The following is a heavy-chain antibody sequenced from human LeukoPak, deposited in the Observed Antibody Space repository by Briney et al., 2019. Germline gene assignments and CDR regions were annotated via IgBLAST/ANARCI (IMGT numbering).Heavy chain of an antibody. CDR2: ISSSGSTI. J-gene: IGHJ4*02. D-gene: IGHD4-23*01. CDR1: GFTFSTYS. Sequence: PGGSLRLSCAASGFTFSTYSMNWVRQAPGKGLEWVPYISSSGSTIYYADSVKGRFTISRDNAKNSLYLQMNSLGDEDTAVYYCARDRGVVTPAYFDYWGQGTLVTVSS. CDR3: ARDRGVVTPAYFDY. V-gene: IGHV3-48*02.